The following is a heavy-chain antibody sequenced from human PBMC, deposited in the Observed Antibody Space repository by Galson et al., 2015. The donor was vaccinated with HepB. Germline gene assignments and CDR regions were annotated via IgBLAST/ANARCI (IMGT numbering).Heavy chain of an antibody. CDR1: GFTFSSYW. D-gene: IGHD3-10*01. CDR2: IKQDGNEK. Sequence: SLRLSCAASGFTFSSYWMNWVRQAPGKGLEWVAYIKQDGNEKFYVDSVKGRFTISKDNAKDSLYLQMNSLRAEDTAVYYCARGGSFPDYWGQGTLVTVSS. J-gene: IGHJ4*02. V-gene: IGHV3-7*03. CDR3: ARGGSFPDY.